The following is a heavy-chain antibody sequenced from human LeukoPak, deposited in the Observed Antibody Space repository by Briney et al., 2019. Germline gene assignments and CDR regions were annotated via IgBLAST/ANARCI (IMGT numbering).Heavy chain of an antibody. CDR2: IAQDARIQ. D-gene: IGHD3-10*01. Sequence: GRSLRLSCAASEFTFSSYPMHWVRQAPGKGPGWVAVIAQDARIQLYADSVKGRFTISRDNSKNTLYLQMNSLTPEDTAVYFCARDPVAGIPDYFDFWGQGTLVTVSS. J-gene: IGHJ4*02. V-gene: IGHV3-30*04. CDR3: ARDPVAGIPDYFDF. CDR1: EFTFSSYP.